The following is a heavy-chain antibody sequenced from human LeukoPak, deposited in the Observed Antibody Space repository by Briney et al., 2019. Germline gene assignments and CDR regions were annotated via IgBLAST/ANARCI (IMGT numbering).Heavy chain of an antibody. D-gene: IGHD6-19*01. CDR2: IWYDGSNK. J-gene: IGHJ4*02. V-gene: IGHV3-33*01. CDR3: ARVAVAGTFDY. Sequence: PGRSLRLSCAASGFTFSSYGMHWVRQAPGKGLEGVAVIWYDGSNKYYADSVKGRFTISRDNSKNTLYLQMNSLRAEDTAVYYCARVAVAGTFDYWGQGTLVTVSS. CDR1: GFTFSSYG.